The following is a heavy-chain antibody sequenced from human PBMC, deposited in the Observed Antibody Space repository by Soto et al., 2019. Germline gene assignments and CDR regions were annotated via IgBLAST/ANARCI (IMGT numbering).Heavy chain of an antibody. J-gene: IGHJ4*02. D-gene: IGHD5-12*01. CDR3: ARDEDGDGYNPPDY. Sequence: QVQLVESGGGVVQPGRSLRLSCAASGFTFSSYGMHWVRQAPGKGLEWVAVIWYDGSNKYYADSVKGRFTIYRANSKNTLYLQMNSLRAEDTAVYYCARDEDGDGYNPPDYWGQGTLVTVSS. CDR1: GFTFSSYG. V-gene: IGHV3-33*01. CDR2: IWYDGSNK.